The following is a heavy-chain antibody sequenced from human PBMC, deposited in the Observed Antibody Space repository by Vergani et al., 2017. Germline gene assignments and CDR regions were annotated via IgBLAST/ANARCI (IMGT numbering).Heavy chain of an antibody. CDR3: ASGGQGSEDGGALQL. V-gene: IGHV5-51*01. J-gene: IGHJ3*01. Sequence: EKQWVQSGSETKKPGESLMISCQAFGYIFSNFWIGWVPQRPGRGLEWMGIIYPGDSEVKSNPTFRGQVIFSVDTAVNTAYLQWRSLQASDTATYFCASGGQGSEDGGALQLWGRGTNITVSS. D-gene: IGHD3-16*01. CDR1: GYIFSNFW. CDR2: IYPGDSEV.